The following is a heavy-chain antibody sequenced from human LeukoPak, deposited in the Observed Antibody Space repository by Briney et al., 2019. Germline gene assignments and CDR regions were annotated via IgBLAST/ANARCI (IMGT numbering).Heavy chain of an antibody. V-gene: IGHV3-23*01. CDR1: GFTFSTYA. J-gene: IGHJ6*03. D-gene: IGHD6-19*01. CDR2: FSGSGGST. CDR3: AGSSGWYTYYYYYMDV. Sequence: GSLSLSCAASGFTFSTYAMSWVRQAPGKGLEWVSSFSGSGGSTYYADSVKGRVTISRDNSKNTLFLQMNSLRAEDTAVYYCAGSSGWYTYYYYYMDVWGKGTTVTVSS.